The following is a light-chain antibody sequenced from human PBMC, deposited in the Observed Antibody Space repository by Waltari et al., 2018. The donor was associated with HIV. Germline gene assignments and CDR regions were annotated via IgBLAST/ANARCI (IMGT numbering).Light chain of an antibody. CDR2: EVT. Sequence: QSALTQPPSASGSPGQSVTISCPGNSSDVGGYNYVSWYQQHPGKAPKLIIYEVTKWPSGVPDRFSGSKSGNTASLTVSGLQAEDEADYYCSSYAGSNNLLFGGGTKLTVL. CDR3: SSYAGSNNLL. CDR1: SSDVGGYNY. J-gene: IGLJ2*01. V-gene: IGLV2-8*01.